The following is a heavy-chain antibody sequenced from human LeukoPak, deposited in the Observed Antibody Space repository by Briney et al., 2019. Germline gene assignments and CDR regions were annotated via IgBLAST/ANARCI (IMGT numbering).Heavy chain of an antibody. D-gene: IGHD6-25*01. V-gene: IGHV3-73*01. CDR2: IRTKINSYAT. Sequence: GGSLRLSCAGSGFTFSGSAILWVRQASGKGLEWVGRIRTKINSYATTYAASVQGRFTISRDDSKNTAYLQMNSLKTEDTAVYYCIGPGSGWYFDYWGQGTLVTVSS. CDR3: IGPGSGWYFDY. CDR1: GFTFSGSA. J-gene: IGHJ4*02.